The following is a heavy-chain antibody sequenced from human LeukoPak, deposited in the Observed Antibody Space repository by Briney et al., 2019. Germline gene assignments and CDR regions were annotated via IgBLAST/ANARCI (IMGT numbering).Heavy chain of an antibody. J-gene: IGHJ4*02. D-gene: IGHD5-18*01. CDR2: IYYSGSI. CDR3: ARSRGYSYGTTFLDY. CDR1: GGSISTYY. Sequence: SETLSLTCTVSGGSISTYYWSWIRQPPGKGLEWIGYIYYSGSINYNPSLKSRVTISVDTSKNQFSLKLSSVTAANTAVYYCARSRGYSYGTTFLDYWGQGTLVTVSS. V-gene: IGHV4-59*08.